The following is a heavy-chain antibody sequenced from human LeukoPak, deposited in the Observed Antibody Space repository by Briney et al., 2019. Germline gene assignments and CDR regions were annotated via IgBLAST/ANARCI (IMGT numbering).Heavy chain of an antibody. J-gene: IGHJ6*03. D-gene: IGHD6-13*01. Sequence: GGSLRLSCAASGFTFSSYWMHWVRQAPGKGLVWVSRIHSDGSSTYYADSVKGRFTISRDNAKNSLYLQMNSLRAEDTAVYYCARLAAADPIYYYCYYMDVWGKGTTVTVSS. CDR2: IHSDGSST. CDR3: ARLAAADPIYYYCYYMDV. CDR1: GFTFSSYW. V-gene: IGHV3-74*01.